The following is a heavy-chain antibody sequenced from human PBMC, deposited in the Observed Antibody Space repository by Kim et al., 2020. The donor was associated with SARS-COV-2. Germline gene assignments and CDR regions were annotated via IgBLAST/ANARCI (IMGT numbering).Heavy chain of an antibody. J-gene: IGHJ3*02. CDR2: IYYSGST. CDR3: ARVAYCGGDCYSSFVEADFAI. D-gene: IGHD2-21*01. Sequence: SETLSLTCTVSGGSISSGGYYWSWIRQHPGKGLEWIGYIYYSGSTYYNPSLKSRVTISVDTSKNQFSLKLSSVTAADTAVYYCARVAYCGGDCYSSFVEADFAIWGQGTMVTVSS. V-gene: IGHV4-31*03. CDR1: GGSISSGGYY.